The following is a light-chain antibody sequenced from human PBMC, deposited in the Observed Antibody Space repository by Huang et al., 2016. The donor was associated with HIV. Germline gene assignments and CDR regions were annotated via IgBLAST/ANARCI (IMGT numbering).Light chain of an antibody. CDR1: QNIKRY. CDR2: AAS. Sequence: DIQITQSPSSRSASVGDTVIITCRASQNIKRYLNWYQQEPGKAPNRLISAASSLQSGVPATFSGSGSGTDFTLTINSLQPEDAATYYCQQSARTPRTFGQGTKLEI. CDR3: QQSARTPRT. J-gene: IGKJ2*01. V-gene: IGKV1-39*01.